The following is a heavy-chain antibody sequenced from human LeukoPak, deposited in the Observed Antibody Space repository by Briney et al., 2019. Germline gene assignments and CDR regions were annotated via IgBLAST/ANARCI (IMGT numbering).Heavy chain of an antibody. Sequence: GGSLRLSCAVSGFTVSSYAMSWVRQAPEKGLEWVSAIGGSAGSTYYADSVKGRFTISRDNSKNTLYLQMNSLRAEDTAVYYCASHGSGSYFLYGMDVWGQGTTVTVSS. J-gene: IGHJ6*02. CDR2: IGGSAGST. CDR1: GFTVSSYA. CDR3: ASHGSGSYFLYGMDV. D-gene: IGHD3-10*01. V-gene: IGHV3-23*01.